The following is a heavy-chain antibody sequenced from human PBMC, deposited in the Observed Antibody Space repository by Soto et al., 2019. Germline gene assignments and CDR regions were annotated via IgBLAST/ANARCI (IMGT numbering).Heavy chain of an antibody. J-gene: IGHJ4*02. V-gene: IGHV3-53*02. CDR3: ASYSYGLYYFDY. CDR1: GFTVSSNY. CDR2: IYSGGST. Sequence: EVQLVETGGGLIQPGGSLRLSCAASGFTVSSNYMSWVRQAPGKGLAWVSVIYSGGSTYYADSVKGRFTISRDNSKHTLYLQMNSLRAEDTAVYYCASYSYGLYYFDYWGQGTLVTVSS. D-gene: IGHD5-18*01.